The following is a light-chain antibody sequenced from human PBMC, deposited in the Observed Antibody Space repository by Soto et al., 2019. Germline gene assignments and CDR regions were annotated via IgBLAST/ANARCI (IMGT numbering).Light chain of an antibody. J-gene: IGKJ2*01. Sequence: EIVLTQSPVTLSLSPGERATLSCRASQSVRTYLAWYQVKPGQAPRLLIYDASSRASGVPARFSGSGSGTDFTLTISSLEPEDFALYYCQQRSNWPPMYTFGQGTKVEIK. CDR1: QSVRTY. V-gene: IGKV3-11*01. CDR3: QQRSNWPPMYT. CDR2: DAS.